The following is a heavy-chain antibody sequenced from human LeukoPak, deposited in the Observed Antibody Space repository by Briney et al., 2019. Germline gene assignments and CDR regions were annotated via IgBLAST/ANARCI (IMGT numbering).Heavy chain of an antibody. Sequence: SETLSLTCAVYGGSFSGYYWSWIRQPPGKGLEWIGEINHSGSTNYNPSLKSRVTISVDTSKNQFSLKLSSVTAADTAVYYCARSTVYFDAFGIWGQGTMVIVSS. V-gene: IGHV4-34*01. D-gene: IGHD2/OR15-2a*01. CDR1: GGSFSGYY. J-gene: IGHJ3*02. CDR2: INHSGST. CDR3: ARSTVYFDAFGI.